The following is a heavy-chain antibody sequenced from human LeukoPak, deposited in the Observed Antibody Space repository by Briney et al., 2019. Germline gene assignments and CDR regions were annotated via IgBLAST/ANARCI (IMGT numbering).Heavy chain of an antibody. J-gene: IGHJ4*02. Sequence: GGPLRLSCAASGFTVSSNYMSWVRQAPGKGLEWVSVIYSGGTTYYADSVKGRFTISRDNSKNTLYLQMNRLRAEDTAVYYCARGRSRLGELSLYGFRYWGQGTLVTVSS. D-gene: IGHD3-16*02. V-gene: IGHV3-53*05. CDR1: GFTVSSNY. CDR3: ARGRSRLGELSLYGFRY. CDR2: IYSGGTT.